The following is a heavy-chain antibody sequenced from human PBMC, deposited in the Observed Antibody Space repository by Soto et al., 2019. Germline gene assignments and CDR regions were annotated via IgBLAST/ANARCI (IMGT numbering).Heavy chain of an antibody. J-gene: IGHJ3*01. V-gene: IGHV3-7*04. CDR2: IKQDESEK. Sequence: PGGSLRLSCAASGFPLSSYWMTWVRQAPGKGLEWVANIKQDESEKNYVDSVKGRFTISRDNAKSSVYLQMNSLRVEDTATYYCARVEWRIASYVWGQGTMVTVSS. D-gene: IGHD6-6*01. CDR3: ARVEWRIASYV. CDR1: GFPLSSYW.